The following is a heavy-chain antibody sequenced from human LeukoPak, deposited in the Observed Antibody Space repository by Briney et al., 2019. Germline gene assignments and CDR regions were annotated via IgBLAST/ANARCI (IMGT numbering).Heavy chain of an antibody. CDR2: IYYSGST. CDR3: AGEPIPNWYFDL. Sequence: PSETLSLTCTVSGGSISSYYWSWIRQPPGKGLEWIGYIYYSGSTNYNPSLKSRVTISVDTSKNQFSLKLSSVTAADTAVYYCAGEPIPNWYFDLWGRGTLVTVSS. V-gene: IGHV4-59*01. CDR1: GGSISSYY. J-gene: IGHJ2*01.